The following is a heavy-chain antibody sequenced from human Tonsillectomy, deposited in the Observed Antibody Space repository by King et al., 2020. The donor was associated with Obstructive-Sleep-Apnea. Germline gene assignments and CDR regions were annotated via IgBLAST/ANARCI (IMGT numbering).Heavy chain of an antibody. V-gene: IGHV4-59*01. CDR1: GGSISSYY. Sequence: QLQESGPGLVKPSETLSLTCTVSGGSISSYYWSWIRQPPGKGLEWIGYIYYSGSTNYNTSLTSRVTISVDTSKNQFSLKLSSVTAADTAVYYCARVKFEDSSGYYYFDYWGQGTLVTVSS. J-gene: IGHJ4*02. D-gene: IGHD3-22*01. CDR3: ARVKFEDSSGYYYFDY. CDR2: IYYSGST.